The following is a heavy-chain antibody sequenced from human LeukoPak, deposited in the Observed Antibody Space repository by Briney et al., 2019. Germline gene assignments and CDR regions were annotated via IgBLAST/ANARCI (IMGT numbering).Heavy chain of an antibody. J-gene: IGHJ3*02. D-gene: IGHD3-3*01. CDR1: GFKLSTYV. CDR2: ISYDGSNK. Sequence: GRSLRLFCAASGFKLSTYVMHWVRQAPGKGLEWVGDISYDGSNKYYADSVKGRFIISRDESKNRLDLQMNSLRAEDTAMYYCARDSTYDIWSGQTGAFDIWGQGTMVIVSS. V-gene: IGHV3-30-3*01. CDR3: ARDSTYDIWSGQTGAFDI.